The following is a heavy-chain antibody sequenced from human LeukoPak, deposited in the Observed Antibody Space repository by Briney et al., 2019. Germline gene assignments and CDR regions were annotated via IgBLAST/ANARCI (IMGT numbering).Heavy chain of an antibody. V-gene: IGHV3-20*04. D-gene: IGHD3-22*01. CDR3: ARDLPQIEY. CDR2: INWNGGIT. Sequence: PGGSLRLSCAATGFTVNSNHMSWVRQTPGKGLEWVSGINWNGGITGYADSVKGRFTISRDNAKNSLYLQMNSLRAEDTALYYCARDLPQIEYWGQGTLVTISS. J-gene: IGHJ4*02. CDR1: GFTVNSNH.